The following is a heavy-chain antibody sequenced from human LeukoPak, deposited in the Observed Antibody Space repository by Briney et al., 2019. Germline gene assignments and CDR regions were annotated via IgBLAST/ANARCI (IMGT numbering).Heavy chain of an antibody. Sequence: GGSLRLSCAASGFTFSSYAMHWVRQAPGKGLEWVAVISYDGGNKYYADSVKGRFTISRDNSKNTLYLQMNSLRAEDTAVYYCARELDYESAFDIWGQGTMVTVSS. V-gene: IGHV3-30*14. CDR1: GFTFSSYA. D-gene: IGHD3-22*01. CDR3: ARELDYESAFDI. J-gene: IGHJ3*02. CDR2: ISYDGGNK.